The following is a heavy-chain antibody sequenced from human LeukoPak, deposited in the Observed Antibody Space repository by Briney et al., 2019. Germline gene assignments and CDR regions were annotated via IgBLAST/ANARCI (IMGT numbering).Heavy chain of an antibody. Sequence: GGSLRLSCAASGFIFSDYYMSWIRQAPGKGLEWVSYISSSGSTIYYADSVKGRFTISRDNAKNSLYLQMYSLRAEDTAVYYCARGPSLWFGELIYYMDVWGKGTTVTSSS. J-gene: IGHJ6*03. CDR1: GFIFSDYY. CDR3: ARGPSLWFGELIYYMDV. CDR2: ISSSGSTI. V-gene: IGHV3-11*01. D-gene: IGHD3-10*01.